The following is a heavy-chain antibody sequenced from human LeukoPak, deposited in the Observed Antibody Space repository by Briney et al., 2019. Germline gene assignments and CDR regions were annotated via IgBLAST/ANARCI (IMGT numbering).Heavy chain of an antibody. V-gene: IGHV1-69*05. CDR1: GGTFSSYA. CDR3: ARDGPDAFDI. J-gene: IGHJ3*02. D-gene: IGHD3/OR15-3a*01. CDR2: IIPIFGTA. Sequence: SVKVSCKASGGTFSSYAISWVRQAPGQGLERMGGIIPIFGTANYAQKFQGRVTITTDESTSTAYMELSSLRSEDTAVYYCARDGPDAFDIWGQGTMVTVSS.